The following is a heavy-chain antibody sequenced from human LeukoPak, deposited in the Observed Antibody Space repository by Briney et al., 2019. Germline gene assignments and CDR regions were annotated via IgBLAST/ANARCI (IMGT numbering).Heavy chain of an antibody. CDR1: EFTFSTYA. D-gene: IGHD3-10*01. CDR2: ISSAGDST. J-gene: IGHJ4*02. Sequence: GGSLRLSCVASEFTFSTYAMSWVRQAPGKGPEWVSGISSAGDSTFYADSVKGRFTISRDNSKNTLYLQMNYVRVEDTAIYYCADFGSGSYIFDYWGQGTLVTVPS. CDR3: ADFGSGSYIFDY. V-gene: IGHV3-23*01.